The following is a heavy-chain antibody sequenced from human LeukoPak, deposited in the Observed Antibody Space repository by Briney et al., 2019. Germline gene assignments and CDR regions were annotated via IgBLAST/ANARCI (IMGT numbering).Heavy chain of an antibody. CDR2: ISDSGGST. D-gene: IGHD1-1*01. Sequence: GGSLRLSCSASGFPFSSYAMHWVRQAPGKGLEYVSAISDSGGSTYYADSVKGRFAISRDNSKNTLYLELNSLRVEDTATFYCAKGQELDDGVFDSWGQGTMVTVSS. CDR3: AKGQELDDGVFDS. J-gene: IGHJ4*02. CDR1: GFPFSSYA. V-gene: IGHV3-64*04.